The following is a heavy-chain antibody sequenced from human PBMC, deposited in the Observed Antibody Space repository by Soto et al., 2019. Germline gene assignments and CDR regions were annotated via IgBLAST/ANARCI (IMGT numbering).Heavy chain of an antibody. V-gene: IGHV3-21*01. J-gene: IGHJ5*02. CDR3: ASRKVVVGKGFDP. Sequence: GGSLRLSCVGSGFNVSSYSLNWVRQAPGKGLEWVSSISSSNKYIYYADSLKGRFTISRDNAKDSLFLQMNSLRVDDTAIYYCASRKVVVGKGFDPWGQGTLVTVSS. CDR2: ISSSNKYI. D-gene: IGHD3-22*01. CDR1: GFNVSSYS.